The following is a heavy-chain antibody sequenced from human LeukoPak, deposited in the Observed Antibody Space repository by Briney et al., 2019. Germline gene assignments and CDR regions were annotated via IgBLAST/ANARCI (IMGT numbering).Heavy chain of an antibody. Sequence: GGSLRLSCAASGFSLSDYCMTWVRQAPGKGLECVGNIKFDGSEIYYLCSVRGRFSISRDNAKNSLYLQMNSLRVEDTAVYYCTRDLNHDSSGWGQGTLVTVSS. CDR1: GFSLSDYC. D-gene: IGHD3-22*01. V-gene: IGHV3-7*01. CDR3: TRDLNHDSSG. J-gene: IGHJ4*02. CDR2: IKFDGSEI.